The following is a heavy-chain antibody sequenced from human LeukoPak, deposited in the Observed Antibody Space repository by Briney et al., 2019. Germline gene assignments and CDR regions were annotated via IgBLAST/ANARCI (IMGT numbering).Heavy chain of an antibody. CDR3: AREGYGDYGTFDY. J-gene: IGHJ4*02. CDR1: GYTFTSYG. CDR2: IIPIFGTA. D-gene: IGHD4-17*01. Sequence: SVKVSCKASGYTFTSYGISWVRQAPGQGLEWMGGIIPIFGTANYAQKFQGRVTITADESTSTAYMELSSLRSEDTAVYYCAREGYGDYGTFDYWGQGTLVTVSS. V-gene: IGHV1-69*13.